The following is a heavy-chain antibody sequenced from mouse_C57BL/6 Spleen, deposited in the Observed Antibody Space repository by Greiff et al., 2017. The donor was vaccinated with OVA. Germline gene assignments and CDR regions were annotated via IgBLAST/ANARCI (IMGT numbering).Heavy chain of an antibody. J-gene: IGHJ4*01. CDR1: GFTFSSYA. Sequence: EVHLVESGGGLVKPGGSLKLSCAASGFTFSSYAMSWVRQTPEKRLEWVATISDGGSYTYYPDNVKGRFTISRDNAKNNLYLQMSHLKSEDTAMYYCARAYSFYAMDYWGQGTSVTVSS. V-gene: IGHV5-4*01. CDR2: ISDGGSYT. CDR3: ARAYSFYAMDY. D-gene: IGHD2-10*01.